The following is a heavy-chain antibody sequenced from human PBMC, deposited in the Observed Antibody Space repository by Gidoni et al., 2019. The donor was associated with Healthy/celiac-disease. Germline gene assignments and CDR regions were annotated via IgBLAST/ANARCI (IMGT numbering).Heavy chain of an antibody. CDR3: ARHRKAAGDAFDI. J-gene: IGHJ3*02. Sequence: QLQLQESGPGLVKPSEILSLTCTVSGGSISSSSYYWGWIRQPPGKGLEWIGSIYYSGSTYYTPSLKSRVTISVDTSKNQFSLKLSSVTAADTAVSYCARHRKAAGDAFDIWGQGTMVTVSS. CDR2: IYYSGST. CDR1: GGSISSSSYY. D-gene: IGHD6-13*01. V-gene: IGHV4-39*01.